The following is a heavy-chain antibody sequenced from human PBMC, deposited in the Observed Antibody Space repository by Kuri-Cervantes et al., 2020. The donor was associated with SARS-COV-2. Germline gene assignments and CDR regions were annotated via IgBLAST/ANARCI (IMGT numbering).Heavy chain of an antibody. D-gene: IGHD1-1*01. J-gene: IGHJ3*02. V-gene: IGHV3-23*01. Sequence: GESLKISCEASGFPFRSYAMSWVRQTPVKGLECVSGISGSGGTTYYADSVKGRFTISRDNSKNTLYLQMNSLRAEDTAVYYCAGTVQLERRTGNDAFDIWGQGTMVTVSS. CDR3: AGTVQLERRTGNDAFDI. CDR2: ISGSGGTT. CDR1: GFPFRSYA.